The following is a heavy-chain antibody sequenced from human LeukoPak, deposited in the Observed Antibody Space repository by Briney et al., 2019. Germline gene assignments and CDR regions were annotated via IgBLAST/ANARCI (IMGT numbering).Heavy chain of an antibody. V-gene: IGHV4-39*01. CDR1: GGSISSSTYY. CDR3: ARLDYYDSSGYSYYFDY. J-gene: IGHJ4*02. Sequence: SETLSLTCTVSGGSISSSTYYWAWLRQPPGKGLEWIGSVYYSGSTYYNTSLKSRVNISVDTSKNQFSLKLSSVTAADTAVYYCARLDYYDSSGYSYYFDYWGQGTLVTVSS. D-gene: IGHD3-22*01. CDR2: VYYSGST.